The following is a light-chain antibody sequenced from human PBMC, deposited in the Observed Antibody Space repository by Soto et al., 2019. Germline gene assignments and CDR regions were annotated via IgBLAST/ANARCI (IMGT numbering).Light chain of an antibody. Sequence: DIQMTQSTSSLSASVGDGVTITWQASQDISNYLNWYQQKPGKAPKLLIYDASNLETGVPSRFSGSGSGTDFTFTISSLQPEDIATYYCQQYDNLPLTFGGGTKVDIK. V-gene: IGKV1-33*01. J-gene: IGKJ4*01. CDR3: QQYDNLPLT. CDR1: QDISNY. CDR2: DAS.